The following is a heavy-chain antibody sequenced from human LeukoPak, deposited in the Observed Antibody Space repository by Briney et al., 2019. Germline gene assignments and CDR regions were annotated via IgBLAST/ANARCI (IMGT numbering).Heavy chain of an antibody. V-gene: IGHV3-21*01. D-gene: IGHD3-22*01. J-gene: IGHJ3*02. CDR1: GFTFSSYS. CDR2: ISSSSSYI. Sequence: GGSLRLSCAASGFTFSSYSMNWVRQAPGKGLEWVSSISSSSSYIYYADSVKGRFTISRDNAKNSLYLQMNSLRAEDTAVYYCAREGADYYDSSGYYSPNAFDIWGQGTMVTVSS. CDR3: AREGADYYDSSGYYSPNAFDI.